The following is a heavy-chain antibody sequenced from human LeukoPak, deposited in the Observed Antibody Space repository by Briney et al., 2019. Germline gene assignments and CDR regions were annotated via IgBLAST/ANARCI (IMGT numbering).Heavy chain of an antibody. V-gene: IGHV4-39*01. CDR2: IYYSGVT. CDR3: VRHGGTSSLISYSWFDP. CDR1: GGSIRDSAYY. Sequence: SETLSLTCSVSGGSIRDSAYYWGWIRPPPGKGLDWIASIYYSGVTYFHPSLGSRASIFLDTSNNRFSLELTSVTAADTAVYYCVRHGGTSSLISYSWFDPWGQGILVTVPS. J-gene: IGHJ5*02. D-gene: IGHD2-2*01.